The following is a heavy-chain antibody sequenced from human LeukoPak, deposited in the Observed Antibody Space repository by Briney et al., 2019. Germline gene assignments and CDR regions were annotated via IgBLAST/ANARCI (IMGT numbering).Heavy chain of an antibody. Sequence: PGGSLRLSCAASGFNFDDYGMSWVRQAPGKGLEWVSGINWNGVSTGYADSVKGRFTISRDNAKNSLYLQMNSLRAEDTALYYCARSSPGYSSGWYWFDPWGQGTLVTVSS. V-gene: IGHV3-20*04. D-gene: IGHD6-19*01. J-gene: IGHJ5*02. CDR2: INWNGVST. CDR1: GFNFDDYG. CDR3: ARSSPGYSSGWYWFDP.